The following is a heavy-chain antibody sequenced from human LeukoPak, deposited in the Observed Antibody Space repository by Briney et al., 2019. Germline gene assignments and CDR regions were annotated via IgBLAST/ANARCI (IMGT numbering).Heavy chain of an antibody. CDR1: GNTLNEIS. CDR2: FDIEDGEI. D-gene: IGHD3-16*01. CDR3: ATDRGEMGTTFLSHTYQAFDV. Sequence: ASVKVSCKVSGNTLNEISIHWVRQAPGKGLEWMGGFDIEDGEIIYAQNFQGRVTMTEDTSTDIAYMDLSSLKSEDTAVYYCATDRGEMGTTFLSHTYQAFDVWGQGTVVTVSS. J-gene: IGHJ3*01. V-gene: IGHV1-24*01.